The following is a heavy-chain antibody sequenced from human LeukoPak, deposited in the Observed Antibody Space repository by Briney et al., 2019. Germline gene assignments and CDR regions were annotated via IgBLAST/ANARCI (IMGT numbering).Heavy chain of an antibody. CDR2: ISYDGSNK. J-gene: IGHJ3*02. V-gene: IGHV3-30*04. Sequence: QPGGSLRLSCAASGFTFSSYAMHWVRQAPGKGLEWVAVISYDGSNKYYADSVKGRFTMSGDNAKSSLYLQMNSLRAEDTAMYYCARDYRTFGDYHAFDIWGQGTMVTVSS. CDR1: GFTFSSYA. D-gene: IGHD4-17*01. CDR3: ARDYRTFGDYHAFDI.